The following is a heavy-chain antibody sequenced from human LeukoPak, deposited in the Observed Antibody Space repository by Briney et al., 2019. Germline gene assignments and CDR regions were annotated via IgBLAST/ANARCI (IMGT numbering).Heavy chain of an antibody. J-gene: IGHJ4*02. Sequence: PSETLSLTCAVYGGSFSGYYWTWIRQPPGKGLEWIGEINHSGSTNYNPSLKSRVTISVDTSKNQFSLKLSPVTAVDTAVYYCARLSPDSGEFDYWGQGTLVTVSS. CDR1: GGSFSGYY. CDR3: ARLSPDSGEFDY. D-gene: IGHD3-16*01. CDR2: INHSGST. V-gene: IGHV4-34*01.